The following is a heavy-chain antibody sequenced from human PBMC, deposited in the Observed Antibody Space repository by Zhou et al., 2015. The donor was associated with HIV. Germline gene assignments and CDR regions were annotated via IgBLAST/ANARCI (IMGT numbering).Heavy chain of an antibody. D-gene: IGHD3-3*01. Sequence: QVQLVESGGGVVQPGRSLRLSCAASGFTFSSYSMNWVRQPPGKGLEWVAYVWWDESNYYYADSVKGRFTISRDNSKNTLYLQMNSLRAEDTAVYYCARERIGGRAPVDYWGQGTLVTVSS. J-gene: IGHJ4*02. CDR3: ARERIGGRAPVDY. CDR2: VWWDESNY. CDR1: GFTFSSYS. V-gene: IGHV3-33*01.